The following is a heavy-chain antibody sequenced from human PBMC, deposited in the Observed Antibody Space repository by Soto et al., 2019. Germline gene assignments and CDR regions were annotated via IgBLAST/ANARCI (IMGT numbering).Heavy chain of an antibody. CDR3: ARESITMIVVVSYWFDP. D-gene: IGHD3-22*01. CDR1: GYTFTGYY. CDR2: INPNSGGT. V-gene: IGHV1-2*02. Sequence: ASVKVSCKASGYTFTGYYMHWVRQAPVQGLEWMGWINPNSGGTNYAQKFQGRVTMTRDKSISTAYMELSRLRSDDTAVYYCARESITMIVVVSYWFDPWGQGTLVTFSS. J-gene: IGHJ5*02.